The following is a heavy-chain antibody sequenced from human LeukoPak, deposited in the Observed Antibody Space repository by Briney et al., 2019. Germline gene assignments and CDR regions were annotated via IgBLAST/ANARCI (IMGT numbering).Heavy chain of an antibody. CDR1: GYTFTGYY. V-gene: IGHV1-2*02. CDR2: INPNSGGT. CDR3: ARAASSSSWFFDY. Sequence: ASVKVSCKASGYTFTGYYMHWVRQAPGQGLEWMGWINPNSGGTNYAQKLQGRVTMITDTSTSTAYMELRSLRSDDTAVYYCARAASSSSWFFDYWGQGTLVTVSS. D-gene: IGHD6-13*01. J-gene: IGHJ4*02.